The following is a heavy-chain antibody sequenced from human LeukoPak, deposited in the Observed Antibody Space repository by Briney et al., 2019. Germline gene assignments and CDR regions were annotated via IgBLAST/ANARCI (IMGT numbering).Heavy chain of an antibody. CDR1: GFTFSSYG. CDR3: ARSTSSEYDIYHFDY. V-gene: IGHV3-33*01. Sequence: GGSLRLSCAASGFTFSSYGMHWVRRAPGKGLEWVAVIWYDGNNKYYADSVKGRFTISRDNSKNTLYLQMNSLRAEDTAVYYCARSTSSEYDIYHFDYWGQGTLVTVSS. D-gene: IGHD3-9*01. J-gene: IGHJ4*02. CDR2: IWYDGNNK.